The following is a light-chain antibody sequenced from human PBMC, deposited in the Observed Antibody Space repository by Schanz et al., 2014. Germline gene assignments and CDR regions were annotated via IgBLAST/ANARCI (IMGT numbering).Light chain of an antibody. CDR2: GAS. V-gene: IGKV3-20*01. Sequence: EIVLTQSPGTLSLSPGERATLSCRASQSVSSSYLAWYQQKPGQAPRLLIYGASTRATGIPARFSGSGSGTEFTLIISSLQSEDFATYYCQQSYSAPLTFGGGTKVEIK. CDR3: QQSYSAPLT. J-gene: IGKJ4*01. CDR1: QSVSSSY.